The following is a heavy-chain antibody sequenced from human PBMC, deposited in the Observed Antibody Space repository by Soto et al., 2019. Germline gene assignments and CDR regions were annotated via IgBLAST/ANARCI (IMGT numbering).Heavy chain of an antibody. D-gene: IGHD2-15*01. V-gene: IGHV1-3*01. Sequence: ASVKVSCKASGYTFSNYAMHWVRQAPGQRLEWMGWINAGGGNTKYSQKFQDRISITTDTFARIVYMELSSLTSGDTAVYYCAKNRVLVGAANPRGYFDFWGRGTPVTGSS. CDR1: GYTFSNYA. CDR3: AKNRVLVGAANPRGYFDF. CDR2: INAGGGNT. J-gene: IGHJ2*01.